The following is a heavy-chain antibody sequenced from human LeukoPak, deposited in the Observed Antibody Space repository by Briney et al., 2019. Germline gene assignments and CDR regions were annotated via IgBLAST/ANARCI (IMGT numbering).Heavy chain of an antibody. CDR3: TRGVGGSISYDSSGNQNNYYYYYMDV. CDR2: ISASNGKT. CDR1: GYTFTSYP. D-gene: IGHD3-22*01. V-gene: IGHV1-18*01. Sequence: ASVKVSCEASGYTFTSYPITWVRQAPGGGLEWMGWISASNGKTNYGRKFHDRVIMTTDTSTSTAYLELKSLRSDDTAMYYCTRGVGGSISYDSSGNQNNYYYYYMDVWGKGTTVSVSS. J-gene: IGHJ6*03.